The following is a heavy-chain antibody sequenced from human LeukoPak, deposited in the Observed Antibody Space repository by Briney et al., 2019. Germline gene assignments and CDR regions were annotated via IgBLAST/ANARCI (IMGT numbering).Heavy chain of an antibody. Sequence: GGSLRLSCAASGFTFSSYGMHWVRQAPGKGLEWVSSISSSSSYIYYADSVKGRFTISRDNAKNSLYLQMNSLRAEDRAVYYCSRASAQQLVYYYYYMDVWGKGTTVTVSS. D-gene: IGHD6-13*01. CDR1: GFTFSSYG. CDR3: SRASAQQLVYYYYYMDV. V-gene: IGHV3-21*01. J-gene: IGHJ6*03. CDR2: ISSSSSYI.